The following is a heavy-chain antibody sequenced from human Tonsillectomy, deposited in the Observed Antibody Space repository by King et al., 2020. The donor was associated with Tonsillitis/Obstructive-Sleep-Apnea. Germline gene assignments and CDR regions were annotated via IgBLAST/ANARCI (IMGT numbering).Heavy chain of an antibody. Sequence: VQLQQWGAGLLKPSENLSLTCAVYGGSFNGYYWSWIRQPPGKGLEWIGEINHSGSTNYNPSLKSRVTISVDTSKNQFSLKLSSVTAADTAVYYCARSSWNYGYYYYMDVWGKGTTVTVSS. CDR1: GGSFNGYY. V-gene: IGHV4-34*01. CDR2: INHSGST. J-gene: IGHJ6*03. CDR3: ARSSWNYGYYYYMDV. D-gene: IGHD1-7*01.